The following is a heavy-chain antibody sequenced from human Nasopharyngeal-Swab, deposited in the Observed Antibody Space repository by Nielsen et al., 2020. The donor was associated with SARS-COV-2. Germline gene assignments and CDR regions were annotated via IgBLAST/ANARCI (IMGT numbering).Heavy chain of an antibody. J-gene: IGHJ4*02. V-gene: IGHV3-48*04. CDR3: ARVPPADFWSGYYLDY. Sequence: WIRQPPGKGLEWVSYISSSSSTIYYADSVKGRFTISRDNAKNSLYLQMNSLRAEDTAVYYCARVPPADFWSGYYLDYWGQGTLVTVSS. D-gene: IGHD3-3*01. CDR2: ISSSSSTI.